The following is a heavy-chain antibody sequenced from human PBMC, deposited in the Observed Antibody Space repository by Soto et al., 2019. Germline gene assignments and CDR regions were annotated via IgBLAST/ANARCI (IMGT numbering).Heavy chain of an antibody. CDR3: ARDRLRTTVVTLDY. CDR1: GFTFSSYA. V-gene: IGHV3-21*02. J-gene: IGHJ4*02. Sequence: EVQLLESGGGLVQPGGSLRLSCAASGFTFSSYAMNWVRQAPGKGPEWVSSISSSSSYIYYADSVKGRFTISRDNAKNSLYLQMNSLRAEDTAVYYCARDRLRTTVVTLDYWGQGTLVTVSS. D-gene: IGHD4-17*01. CDR2: ISSSSSYI.